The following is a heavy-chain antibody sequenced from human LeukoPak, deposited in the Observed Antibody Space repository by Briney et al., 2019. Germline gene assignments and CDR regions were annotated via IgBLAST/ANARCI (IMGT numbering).Heavy chain of an antibody. CDR1: GYIFTAYY. CDR2: INPNNGGT. V-gene: IGHV1-2*02. J-gene: IGHJ4*02. CDR3: ARDPGRYFDY. Sequence: SVKVSCKASGYIFTAYYMHWVRQAPGQGLEWMGWINPNNGGTNYAQKFQGRVTMTRDTSISTAYMELRRLRSDDTAVYYCARDPGRYFDYWGQGTLVTVSS.